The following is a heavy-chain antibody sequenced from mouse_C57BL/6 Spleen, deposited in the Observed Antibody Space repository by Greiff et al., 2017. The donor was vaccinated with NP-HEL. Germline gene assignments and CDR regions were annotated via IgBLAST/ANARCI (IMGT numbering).Heavy chain of an antibody. CDR2: TWSGGGT. CDR1: GFSLTSYG. Sequence: QVQLKESGPGLVQPSQSLSITCTVSGFSLTSYGVHWVRQSPGKGLEWLGVTWSGGGTDYNAAFISRLSISKDNSKSQVFFKMNSLQADDTAIYYCARNGDYDKYYYAMDYWGQGTSVTVSS. J-gene: IGHJ4*01. D-gene: IGHD2-4*01. V-gene: IGHV2-2*01. CDR3: ARNGDYDKYYYAMDY.